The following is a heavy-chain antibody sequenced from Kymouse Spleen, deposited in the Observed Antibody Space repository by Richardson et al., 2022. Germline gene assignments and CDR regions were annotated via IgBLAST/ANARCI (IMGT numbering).Heavy chain of an antibody. J-gene: IGHJ4*02. V-gene: IGHV3-15*01. CDR2: IKSKTDGGTT. D-gene: IGHD6-19*01. CDR1: GFTFSNAW. CDR3: TTDRIAVAGTRDY. Sequence: EVQLVESGGGLVKPGGSLRLSCAASGFTFSNAWMSWVRQAPGKGLEWVGRIKSKTDGGTTDYAAPVKGRFTISRDDSKNTLYLQMNSLKTEDTAVYYCTTDRIAVAGTRDYWGQGTLVTVSS.